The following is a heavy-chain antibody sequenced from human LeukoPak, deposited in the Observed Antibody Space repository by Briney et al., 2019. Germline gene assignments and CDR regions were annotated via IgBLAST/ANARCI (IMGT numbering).Heavy chain of an antibody. D-gene: IGHD3-16*01. V-gene: IGHV4-59*01. CDR2: IYYSGTT. CDR1: GASISSFY. CDR3: ATLGDFDL. J-gene: IGHJ2*01. Sequence: SETLSLTCTVSGASISSFYWSWIRQPPGKGLEWIAYIYYSGTTNCNPSLKSRVTISVDRSKNQLSLQLSSVTAADTAVYYCATLGDFDLWGRGTLVTVSS.